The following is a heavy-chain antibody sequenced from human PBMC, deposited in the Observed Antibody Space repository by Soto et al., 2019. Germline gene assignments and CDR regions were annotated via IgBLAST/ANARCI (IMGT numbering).Heavy chain of an antibody. V-gene: IGHV3-48*01. J-gene: IGHJ4*02. Sequence: GGSLRLSCAASGFTFSSYSMNWVRQAPGKGLEWVSYISSSSSTIYYADSVKGRFTISRDNAKNSLYLQMNSLRAEDTAVYYCARGSYSGYDYFDYWGQGTLVTVSS. CDR1: GFTFSSYS. CDR2: ISSSSSTI. CDR3: ARGSYSGYDYFDY. D-gene: IGHD5-12*01.